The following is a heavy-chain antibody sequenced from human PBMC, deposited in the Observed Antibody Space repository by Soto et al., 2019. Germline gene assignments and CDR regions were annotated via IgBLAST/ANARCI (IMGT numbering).Heavy chain of an antibody. J-gene: IGHJ4*02. CDR2: IKSKTDGGTT. Sequence: GGSLRLSCAASGFPFSNAWMNWVRQAPGKGLEWVGRIKSKTDGGTTDYAAPVKGRFTISRDDSKNTLYLQMNSLKTEDTAVYYCTRDLPSITGTLGFDYWGQGTLVTVSS. D-gene: IGHD1-7*01. CDR1: GFPFSNAW. CDR3: TRDLPSITGTLGFDY. V-gene: IGHV3-15*07.